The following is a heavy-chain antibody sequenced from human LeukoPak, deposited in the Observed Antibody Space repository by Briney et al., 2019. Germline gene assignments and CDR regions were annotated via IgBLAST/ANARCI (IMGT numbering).Heavy chain of an antibody. V-gene: IGHV3-11*01. CDR1: GFTFSDYY. J-gene: IGHJ4*02. CDR3: ARDPYCTNGVCSTAFDY. Sequence: EGSLRLSCAASGFTFSDYYMSWIRQAPGKGLEWVSYISSSGSTIYYADSVKGRFTISRDNAKNSLYLQMNSLRAEDTAVYYCARDPYCTNGVCSTAFDYWGQGTLVTVSS. CDR2: ISSSGSTI. D-gene: IGHD2-8*01.